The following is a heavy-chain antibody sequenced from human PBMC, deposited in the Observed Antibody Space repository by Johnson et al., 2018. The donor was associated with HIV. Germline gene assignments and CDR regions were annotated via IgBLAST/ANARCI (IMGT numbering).Heavy chain of an antibody. CDR1: GFTFSNYA. V-gene: IGHV3-30*04. Sequence: VQLVESGGGVVQPGRSLRLSCAASGFTFSNYAMHWVRQAPGKGLEWVAVISYDGSNKYYADSVKGRFTISRDNSKNTLYLQMNSLRAEDTAVYYCAKDGGVLLWFRESNDAFDIWGQGTMVTVSS. J-gene: IGHJ3*02. CDR2: ISYDGSNK. CDR3: AKDGGVLLWFRESNDAFDI. D-gene: IGHD3-10*01.